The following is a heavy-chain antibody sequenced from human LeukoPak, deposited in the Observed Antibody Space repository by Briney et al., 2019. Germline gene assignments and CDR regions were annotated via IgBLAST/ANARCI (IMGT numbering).Heavy chain of an antibody. V-gene: IGHV3-74*01. CDR1: GFTFSCYW. Sequence: PGGSLRLSCAASGFTFSCYWMHWVRQAPGKGLVWVSRINSYGRRTSYADSVKGRFTISRDNAKNTLYLQMNSLRAEDTAVYYCARAKLRYFDWGQGTLVTVSS. J-gene: IGHJ4*02. CDR2: INSYGRRT. D-gene: IGHD3-9*01. CDR3: ARAKLRYFD.